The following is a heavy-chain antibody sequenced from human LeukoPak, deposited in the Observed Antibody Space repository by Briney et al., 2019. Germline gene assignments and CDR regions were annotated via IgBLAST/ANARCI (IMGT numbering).Heavy chain of an antibody. CDR3: ARGAAAGNWFDP. D-gene: IGHD6-13*01. Sequence: SETLSLTCTVSGGSISSYYWSWIRQPAGKGLEYIGRIYTSGSTNYNPSLQSRVTMSVDTSKNQFSLKLSSVTAADTAVYYCARGAAAGNWFDPWGQGTLVTVSS. CDR2: IYTSGST. V-gene: IGHV4-4*07. CDR1: GGSISSYY. J-gene: IGHJ5*02.